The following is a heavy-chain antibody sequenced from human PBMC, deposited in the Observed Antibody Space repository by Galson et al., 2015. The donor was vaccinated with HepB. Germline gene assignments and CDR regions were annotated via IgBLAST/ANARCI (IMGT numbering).Heavy chain of an antibody. V-gene: IGHV1-3*01. CDR1: GYTFTSYA. Sequence: SVKVSCKASGYTFTSYAMHWVRQAPGQRLEWMGWINAGNGNTKYSQKLQGRVTITRDTSASTAYMELSSLRSEDTAVYYCASLAGLNDAFDIWGQGTMVTVSS. CDR2: INAGNGNT. D-gene: IGHD6-19*01. CDR3: ASLAGLNDAFDI. J-gene: IGHJ3*02.